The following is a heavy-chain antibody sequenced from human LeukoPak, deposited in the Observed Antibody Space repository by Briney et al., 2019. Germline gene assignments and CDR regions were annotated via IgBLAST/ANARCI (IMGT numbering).Heavy chain of an antibody. J-gene: IGHJ4*02. CDR1: GFSVSSNY. CDR2: IYSSGST. D-gene: IGHD3-10*01. CDR3: TRAHGRITRDAYLDY. Sequence: GGSLRLSCAASGFSVSSNYMSWVRQAPGKGLTWVSVIYSSGSTYYADSVRGRFAISRDDSKNTLHLQMNSLRAEDTAMYYCTRAHGRITRDAYLDYWGQGTLVTVSS. V-gene: IGHV3-53*01.